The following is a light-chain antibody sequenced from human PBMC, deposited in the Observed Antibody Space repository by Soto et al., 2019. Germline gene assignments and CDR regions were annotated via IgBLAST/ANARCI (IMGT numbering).Light chain of an antibody. CDR1: STDVGSHKL. J-gene: IGLJ1*01. CDR2: EAY. CDR3: CSNAVGSTYV. Sequence: QAALTQPASVCGSPGQSITISCTGTSTDVGSHKLVSWYQQYPGNAPKLIIFEAYKRPSGVSNRFSGSKSGSTASLTISGLQAEDEADYYCCSNAVGSTYVFGTGTKVTVL. V-gene: IGLV2-23*01.